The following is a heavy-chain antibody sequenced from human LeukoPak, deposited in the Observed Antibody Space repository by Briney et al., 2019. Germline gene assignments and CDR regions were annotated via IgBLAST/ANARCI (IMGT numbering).Heavy chain of an antibody. D-gene: IGHD2-2*01. CDR3: ARDLEGSSTRFRFYFDY. J-gene: IGHJ4*02. Sequence: ASVKVSCKASGYTFTSYYMHWVRQAPGQGLEWMGIINPSGGSTSYAQKFQGRVTMTRDTSTSTVYMELSSLRSEDTAVYYCARDLEGSSTRFRFYFDYWGQGTLVTVSS. CDR2: INPSGGST. V-gene: IGHV1-46*01. CDR1: GYTFTSYY.